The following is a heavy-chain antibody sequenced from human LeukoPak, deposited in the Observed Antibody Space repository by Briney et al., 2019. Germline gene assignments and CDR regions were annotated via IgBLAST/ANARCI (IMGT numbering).Heavy chain of an antibody. Sequence: PGGSLRLSCAASGFTFSSYSMNWVRQAPGKGLEWVSSISSSSSYIYYADSVKGRFTISRDNAKNSLYLQMNSLRAEDTAVYYCARELFYYYYYYMDVWGKGTTVTVSS. V-gene: IGHV3-21*01. CDR1: GFTFSSYS. CDR2: ISSSSSYI. CDR3: ARELFYYYYYYMDV. J-gene: IGHJ6*03. D-gene: IGHD2/OR15-2a*01.